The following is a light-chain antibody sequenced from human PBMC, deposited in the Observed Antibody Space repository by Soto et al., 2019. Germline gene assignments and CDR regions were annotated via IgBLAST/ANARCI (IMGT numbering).Light chain of an antibody. CDR3: YSYTSSSTYV. CDR2: DVS. CDR1: GSDVDAYNY. Sequence: QSALTQPASVSGSPGQSITISCSGTGSDVDAYNYVSWYQQHPAKAPKLMIYDVSNRPSGVSDRFSGSKSGNTASLTISGLQAEDEADYYCYSYTSSSTYVFGSGTKVTVL. J-gene: IGLJ1*01. V-gene: IGLV2-14*01.